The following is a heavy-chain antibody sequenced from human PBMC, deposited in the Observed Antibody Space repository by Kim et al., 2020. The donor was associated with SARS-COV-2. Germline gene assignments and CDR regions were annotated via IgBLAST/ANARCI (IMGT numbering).Heavy chain of an antibody. V-gene: IGHV3-7*01. Sequence: VDSVKGRFTISRDNAKNSLYLQMNSLRAEDTAVYYCARDMSEWLFSYFDYWGQGTLVTVSS. J-gene: IGHJ4*02. CDR3: ARDMSEWLFSYFDY. D-gene: IGHD3-3*01.